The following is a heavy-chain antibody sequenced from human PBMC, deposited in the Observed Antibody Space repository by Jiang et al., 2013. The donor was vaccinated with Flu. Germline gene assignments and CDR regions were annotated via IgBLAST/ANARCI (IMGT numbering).Heavy chain of an antibody. CDR1: GGSFSGYY. V-gene: IGHV4-34*01. J-gene: IGHJ4*02. CDR2: INHSGST. CDR3: ARGLPSSPPDY. D-gene: IGHD6-13*01. Sequence: LLKPSETLSLTCAVYGGSFSGYYWSWIRQPPGKGLEWIGEINHSGSTNYNPSLKSRVTIPVDTSKNQFSLKLSSVTAADTAVYYCARGLPSSPPDYWGQGTLVTVSS.